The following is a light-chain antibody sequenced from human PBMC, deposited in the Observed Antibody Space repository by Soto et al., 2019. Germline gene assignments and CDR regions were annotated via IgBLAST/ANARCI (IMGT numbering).Light chain of an antibody. V-gene: IGLV2-14*01. Sequence: QSALTQPASVSGSPGQSITISCTGTSSDVGGYNYVSWYQQHPGKAPKLMIYDVSNRPSGVSNRFSGSKSGNTDSLTISGLQAEDEADYYCSSYTSSSTLYVVFGGGTQLTVL. CDR1: SSDVGGYNY. J-gene: IGLJ2*01. CDR3: SSYTSSSTLYVV. CDR2: DVS.